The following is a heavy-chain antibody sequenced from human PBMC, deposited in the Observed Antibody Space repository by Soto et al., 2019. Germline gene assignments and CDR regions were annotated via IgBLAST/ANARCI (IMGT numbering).Heavy chain of an antibody. J-gene: IGHJ3*02. CDR3: AHLTYDRSGVDDAFDS. CDR2: IYWDDDK. D-gene: IGHD3-22*01. Sequence: SGLTLVNPTQTLTLTCTFSGFSLSTSGLGVGWNRQPAGKSLEWLALIYWDDDKRYSPYLKSTLTITKDNCTNQVVLAMTNSDPVDTATYYCAHLTYDRSGVDDAFDSWGQGTMVTVS. CDR1: GFSLSTSGLG. V-gene: IGHV2-5*02.